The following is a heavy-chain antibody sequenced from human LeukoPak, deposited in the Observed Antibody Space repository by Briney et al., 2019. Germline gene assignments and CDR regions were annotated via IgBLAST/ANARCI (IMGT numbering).Heavy chain of an antibody. J-gene: IGHJ3*02. D-gene: IGHD3-9*01. CDR3: ARASSKQLAGYLPDGFDI. CDR1: RFTFSSYS. CDR2: ISSSGTYV. Sequence: GGSLRLSCAASRFTFSSYSMNWVRQAPGKGLEWVSSISSSGTYVYYADSVKGRFTISRDNAKNSLSLQMNSLRADDAAVYYCARASSKQLAGYLPDGFDIWGQGTMVTVSS. V-gene: IGHV3-21*01.